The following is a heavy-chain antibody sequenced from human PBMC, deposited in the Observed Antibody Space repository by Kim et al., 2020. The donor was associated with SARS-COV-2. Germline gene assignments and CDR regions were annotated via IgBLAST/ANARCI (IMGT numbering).Heavy chain of an antibody. V-gene: IGHV4-31*03. CDR1: GASISSGGYY. CDR2: IYYTRST. Sequence: SETLSLTCTVSGASISSGGYYWSWIRQHPGKGLEWIGYIYYTRSTYYNPSLKSRVTISVDTSKNQFSLKLNSMTAADTAVYYCARDGWKAAAGYRESNWGRGALVTVSS. J-gene: IGHJ4*02. CDR3: ARDGWKAAAGYRESN. D-gene: IGHD6-13*01.